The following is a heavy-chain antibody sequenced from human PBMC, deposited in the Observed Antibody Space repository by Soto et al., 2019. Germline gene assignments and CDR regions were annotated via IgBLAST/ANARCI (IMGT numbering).Heavy chain of an antibody. CDR1: GGTLSSGLYY. Sequence: SEPLSLTCTVSGGTLSSGLYYWSLIRQPPGKGLEWNSHIFDSGSTSYDASLKSHVTPSVDTSKNQLSLKLMSVAAAAMYLYSCGRIRAGNSPFDRWGQGTLVTVSS. CDR3: GRIRAGNSPFDR. J-gene: IGHJ4*02. D-gene: IGHD1-26*01. CDR2: IFDSGST. V-gene: IGHV4-61*01.